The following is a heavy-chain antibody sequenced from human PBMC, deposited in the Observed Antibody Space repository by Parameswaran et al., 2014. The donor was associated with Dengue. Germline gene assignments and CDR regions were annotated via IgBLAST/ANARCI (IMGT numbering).Heavy chain of an antibody. CDR3: ARVRDTACSY. D-gene: IGHD5-18*01. CDR2: ISAYNGNT. V-gene: IGHV1-18*01. J-gene: IGHJ4*02. Sequence: WVRQAPGQGLEWMGWISAYNGNTNYAQKLQGRVTMTTDTSTSTAYMELRSLRSDDTAVYYCARVRDTACSYWGQGTLVTVSS.